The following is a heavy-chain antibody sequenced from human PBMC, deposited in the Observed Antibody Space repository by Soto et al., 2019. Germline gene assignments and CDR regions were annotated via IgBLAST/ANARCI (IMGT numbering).Heavy chain of an antibody. J-gene: IGHJ4*02. Sequence: SLTCSVSGVSFSGYYWSWIRQPPGKGLEWIGEINHGGSTNYNPSPKSRVTISVDTSKNHFSLKLRSVTAADTAMYYCARRSFSGFFDFWGQGTLVTVSS. V-gene: IGHV4-34*01. CDR3: ARRSFSGFFDF. D-gene: IGHD6-19*01. CDR2: INHGGST. CDR1: GVSFSGYY.